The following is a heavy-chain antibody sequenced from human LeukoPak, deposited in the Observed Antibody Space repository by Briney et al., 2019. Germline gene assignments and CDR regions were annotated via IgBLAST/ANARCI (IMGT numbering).Heavy chain of an antibody. V-gene: IGHV3-23*01. CDR2: ISGSGGST. J-gene: IGHJ4*02. Sequence: PGGSLRLSCAASGFTFSSYAMSWVRQAPGKGLEWVSAISGSGGSTYYADSVKGRFTISRDNSKNTLYLQMNSLRAEDTAVYYCAKGPYCGGGSCYSGVFVDYWGQGTLVTVSS. D-gene: IGHD2-15*01. CDR3: AKGPYCGGGSCYSGVFVDY. CDR1: GFTFSSYA.